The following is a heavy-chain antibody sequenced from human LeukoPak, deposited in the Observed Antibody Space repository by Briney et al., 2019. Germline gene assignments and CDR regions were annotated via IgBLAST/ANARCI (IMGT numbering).Heavy chain of an antibody. J-gene: IGHJ3*02. CDR3: ARWDAYCSGGSCYFGGFAFDI. CDR2: IKQDGGVT. V-gene: IGHV3-7*01. Sequence: GGSLRLSCAASGFTFNSYWMSWARQAPGKGLEWVAHIKQDGGVTHYVDSLKGRFTISRDNAKNSIYLQMNSLGADDTAMYYCARWDAYCSGGSCYFGGFAFDIWGQGTMVTVSS. D-gene: IGHD2-15*01. CDR1: GFTFNSYW.